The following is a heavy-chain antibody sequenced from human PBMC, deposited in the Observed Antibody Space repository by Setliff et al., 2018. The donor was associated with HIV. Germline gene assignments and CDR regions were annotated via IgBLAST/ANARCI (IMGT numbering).Heavy chain of an antibody. V-gene: IGHV4-4*08. D-gene: IGHD6-13*01. Sequence: PSETMSLTCTVSGDSISSSYYWTWIRQPPGKGLEWIGYIYTSGSTNYNPSLKTRVTISVDTSKNQFSLRLSSVTAADTAVYYGARGYSSSWYDSWGQGTLVTVSS. CDR1: GDSISSSYY. CDR2: IYTSGST. J-gene: IGHJ5*01. CDR3: ARGYSSSWYDS.